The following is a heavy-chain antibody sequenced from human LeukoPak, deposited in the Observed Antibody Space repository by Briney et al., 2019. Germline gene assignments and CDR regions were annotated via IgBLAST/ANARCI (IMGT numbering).Heavy chain of an antibody. CDR2: IYHSGST. D-gene: IGHD2-2*01. V-gene: IGHV4-38-2*02. CDR3: ARTPFNIVVVPAAIEVQSNFYMDV. J-gene: IGHJ6*03. CDR1: GYSISSGYY. Sequence: SETLSLTCTVSGYSISSGYYWGWIRQPPGKGLEWIGSIYHSGSTYYNPSLKSRVTISVDTSKNQFSLRLSSVTAADTAVYYCARTPFNIVVVPAAIEVQSNFYMDVWGKGTTVTISS.